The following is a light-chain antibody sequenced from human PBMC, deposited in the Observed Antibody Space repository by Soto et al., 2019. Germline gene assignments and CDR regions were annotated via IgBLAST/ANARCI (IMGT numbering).Light chain of an antibody. V-gene: IGLV2-14*03. J-gene: IGLJ1*01. CDR3: SSYTRSSTTA. CDR2: DVS. CDR1: NSDIGGYNY. Sequence: QSVLTQPASVSGSTGQSITISCTGTNSDIGGYNYVSWYQHHPGKAPKLMIYDVSNRPSGVSDRFSGSKSGNTASLTISGLQPEDEADYYCSSYTRSSTTAFGTGTKVTVL.